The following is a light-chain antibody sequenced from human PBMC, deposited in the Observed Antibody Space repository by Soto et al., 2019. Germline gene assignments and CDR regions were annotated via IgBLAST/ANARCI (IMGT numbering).Light chain of an antibody. V-gene: IGKV3-15*01. J-gene: IGKJ1*01. Sequence: EIVMTQSPATLSVSPGERATLSCRASQSVSSNLAWYQQKPGQAPRLLIYGASTRATGIPARFSGSGSGTEFTLTISSLQSEDFAVYYCQHYNKWPRPFGQATTVDIK. CDR2: GAS. CDR3: QHYNKWPRP. CDR1: QSVSSN.